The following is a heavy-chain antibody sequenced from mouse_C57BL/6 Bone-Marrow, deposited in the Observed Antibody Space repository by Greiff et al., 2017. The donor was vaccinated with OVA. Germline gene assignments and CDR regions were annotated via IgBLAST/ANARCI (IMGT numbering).Heavy chain of an antibody. CDR3: ARFSDGYVDV. D-gene: IGHD2-3*01. CDR2: ISPSGSS. V-gene: IGHV3-8*01. CDR1: GYSFTSYY. Sequence: VQLVQSGPGLAKPSQSLYLTCSVTGYSFTSYYWHWIRKFPGHNLEYMGYISPSGSSSYYPSLKSRISITRDTSENQYYLQLNSVTTEDTATYYCARFSDGYVDVWGKGTTVTVSS. J-gene: IGHJ1*03.